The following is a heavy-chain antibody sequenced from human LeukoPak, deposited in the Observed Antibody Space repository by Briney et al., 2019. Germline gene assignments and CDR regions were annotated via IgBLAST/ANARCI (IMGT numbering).Heavy chain of an antibody. D-gene: IGHD1-26*01. CDR1: GFTFGNAW. Sequence: PGGSLRLSCAASGFTFGNAWMTWVRQAPGKGLEWVGRIKSKADGATTDYAAPVKGRFTISRDDSENTLYLQMNSLKTEDAAVYYCTTDRRPSGEWELRGWGQGTLVTVSS. J-gene: IGHJ4*02. CDR3: TTDRRPSGEWELRG. CDR2: IKSKADGATT. V-gene: IGHV3-15*01.